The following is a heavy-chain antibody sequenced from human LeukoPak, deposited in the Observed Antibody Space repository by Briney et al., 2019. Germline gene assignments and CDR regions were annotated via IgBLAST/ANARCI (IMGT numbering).Heavy chain of an antibody. Sequence: GGSLRLSCTTSGFTFSNAWMSWVRQAPGKGLEWVGRISTKTDGGTTDYAAPVKGRFTISRDDSKNTLYLQMNSLKTEDTAVYYCIKSSGDWHWGQGTLVTVS. CDR2: ISTKTDGGTT. V-gene: IGHV3-15*01. J-gene: IGHJ4*02. CDR1: GFTFSNAW. CDR3: IKSSGDWH. D-gene: IGHD2-21*02.